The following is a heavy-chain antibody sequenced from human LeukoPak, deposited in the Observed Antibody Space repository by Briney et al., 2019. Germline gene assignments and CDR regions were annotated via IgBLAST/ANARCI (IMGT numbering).Heavy chain of an antibody. J-gene: IGHJ4*02. CDR2: IIPIFVTT. D-gene: IGHD3-22*01. Sequence: SVNVSCKASGGTFSNYAISWVRQAPGQGLEWMGGIIPIFVTTNYAQRFQGRVTITANESTNTAYMELSSLRSEDTAVYYCARGELSGYYFDYWGQGTLVTVSS. CDR1: GGTFSNYA. V-gene: IGHV1-69*13. CDR3: ARGELSGYYFDY.